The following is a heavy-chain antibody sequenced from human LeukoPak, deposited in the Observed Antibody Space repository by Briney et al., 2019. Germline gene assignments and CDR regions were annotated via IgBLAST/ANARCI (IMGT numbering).Heavy chain of an antibody. CDR1: GYTFTSYG. D-gene: IGHD2-15*01. Sequence: ASVKVSCKASGYTFTSYGISRVRQAPGQRREWRGWISAYNGNTNYAQKLQGRVTMTTDTSTSTAYMELRSLRSDDTAVYYCATLWDVYCSGGSCLTRYAFDIWGQGTMVTVSS. J-gene: IGHJ3*02. V-gene: IGHV1-18*01. CDR3: ATLWDVYCSGGSCLTRYAFDI. CDR2: ISAYNGNT.